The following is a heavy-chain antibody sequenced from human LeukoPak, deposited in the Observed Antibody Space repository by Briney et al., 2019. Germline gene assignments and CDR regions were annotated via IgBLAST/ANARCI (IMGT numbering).Heavy chain of an antibody. CDR3: ARTPWGNRGIYYMDV. CDR1: GGSISSGDYY. CDR2: IYYSGST. V-gene: IGHV4-30-4*08. J-gene: IGHJ6*03. Sequence: SETLSLNCTVSGGSISSGDYYWSWIRQPPGKGLEWIGYIYYSGSTYYNPSLKSRVTISVDTSKNQFSLKLSSVTAADTAVYYCARTPWGNRGIYYMDVWGKGTTVTVSS. D-gene: IGHD3-16*01.